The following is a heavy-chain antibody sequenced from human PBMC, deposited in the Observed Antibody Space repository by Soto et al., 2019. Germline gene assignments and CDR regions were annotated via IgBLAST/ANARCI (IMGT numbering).Heavy chain of an antibody. V-gene: IGHV3-11*01. CDR1: GFTFSDSY. CDR3: AREALVYGMDV. J-gene: IGHJ6*02. Sequence: GVLRLSCAASGFTFSDSYMSWIRQAPGKGLEWISYITFSGNTVYYADSLKGRFTISRDNAKNSLYLQMNRLRAEDTAVYYCAREALVYGMDVWGQGTTVTVSS. CDR2: ITFSGNTV.